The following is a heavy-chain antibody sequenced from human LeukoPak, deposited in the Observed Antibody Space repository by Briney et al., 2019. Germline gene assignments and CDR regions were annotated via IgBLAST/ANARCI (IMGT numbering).Heavy chain of an antibody. CDR3: ASGSLGDGYGVGDYYQYMDV. D-gene: IGHD5-24*01. V-gene: IGHV1-69*05. Sequence: SVKVSCKASGGTFNSYAISWVRQAPGQGLEWMGGIMPLFDTANYAQEFQGRVTFTTDESASTAYMEVSSLRSEDTAVYYCASGSLGDGYGVGDYYQYMDVWGKGTTVTVSS. CDR1: GGTFNSYA. J-gene: IGHJ6*03. CDR2: IMPLFDTA.